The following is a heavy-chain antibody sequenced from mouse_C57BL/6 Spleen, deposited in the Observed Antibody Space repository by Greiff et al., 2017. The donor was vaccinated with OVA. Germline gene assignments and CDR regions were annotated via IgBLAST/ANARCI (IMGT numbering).Heavy chain of an antibody. D-gene: IGHD2-3*01. CDR1: GYSITSGYY. CDR3: AREGDGYYGGAMDY. CDR2: ISYDGSN. Sequence: DVQLQESGPGLVKPSQSLYLTCSVTGYSITSGYYWNWIRQFPGNKLEWMGYISYDGSNNYNPSLKNRISITRDTSKNQFFLKLNSVTTEDTATYYCAREGDGYYGGAMDYWGQGTSVTVSS. V-gene: IGHV3-6*01. J-gene: IGHJ4*01.